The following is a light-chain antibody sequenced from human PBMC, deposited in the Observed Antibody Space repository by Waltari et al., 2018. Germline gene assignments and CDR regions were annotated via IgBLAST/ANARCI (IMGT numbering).Light chain of an antibody. CDR2: WAS. J-gene: IGKJ1*01. Sequence: DIVMTQSPDSLSVSLGERAPIHCKSSHNILFSSNNKNFLAWYQQKPGQPPKLLIYWASTRESGVPDRFSGSGSMTDFTLTINNLQAEDVAVYYCQQYYSTPPLFGQGTKVEI. CDR1: HNILFSSNNKNF. V-gene: IGKV4-1*01. CDR3: QQYYSTPPL.